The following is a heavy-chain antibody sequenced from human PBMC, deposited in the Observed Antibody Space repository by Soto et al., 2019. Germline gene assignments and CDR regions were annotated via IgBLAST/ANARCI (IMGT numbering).Heavy chain of an antibody. CDR2: INHSGST. Sequence: QVQLQQWGAGLLKPSETLSLTCAVYGGSFSGYYWSWIRQPPRKGLEWIGEINHSGSTNYNPAVKSRVTISVDTSKNQFSLKLSSVTAADTAVYYCAMPLYYDILTCYYHDAFDIWGQGTMVTVSS. CDR1: GGSFSGYY. CDR3: AMPLYYDILTCYYHDAFDI. V-gene: IGHV4-34*01. J-gene: IGHJ3*02. D-gene: IGHD3-9*01.